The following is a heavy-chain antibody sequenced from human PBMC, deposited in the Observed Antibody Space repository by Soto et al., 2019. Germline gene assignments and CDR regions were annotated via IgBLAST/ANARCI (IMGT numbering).Heavy chain of an antibody. CDR2: ISYDGRDN. Sequence: ESGGGVVTPGRSLRLSCAASVFTFSAYGMHWVRQAPGKGLEWVAVISYDGRDNYYADSVKVRFTISRDNSNNTLFLQMNSLRAEDTTVYYCAKSLAPICSCADYWGQGTLVTVSS. CDR3: AKSLAPICSCADY. J-gene: IGHJ4*02. V-gene: IGHV3-30*18. CDR1: VFTFSAYG. D-gene: IGHD3-10*02.